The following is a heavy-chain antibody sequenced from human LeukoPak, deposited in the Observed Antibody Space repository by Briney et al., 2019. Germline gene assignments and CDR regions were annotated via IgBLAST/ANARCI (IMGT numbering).Heavy chain of an antibody. CDR3: ATWRYDYGGSWYFDL. Sequence: GGSLRLSCAASGFTFSSYSMNWVRQAPGKGLEWVSYISSSGSTIYYADSVKGRFTISRDNAKNSLYLQMNSLRAEDTAVYYCATWRYDYGGSWYFDLWGRGTLVTVSS. D-gene: IGHD4-23*01. CDR2: ISSSGSTI. J-gene: IGHJ2*01. CDR1: GFTFSSYS. V-gene: IGHV3-48*04.